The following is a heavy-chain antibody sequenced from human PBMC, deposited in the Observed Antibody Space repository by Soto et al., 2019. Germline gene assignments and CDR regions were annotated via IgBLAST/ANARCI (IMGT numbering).Heavy chain of an antibody. V-gene: IGHV3-23*01. CDR3: AIIPDSTGYSSGCYHY. CDR1: GFTFSSYA. D-gene: IGHD6-19*01. J-gene: IGHJ4*02. CDR2: ISGSGGST. Sequence: PGGSLRLSCAASGFTFSSYAMSWVRQAPGKGLEWVSAISGSGGSTYYADSVKGRFTISRDNSKNTLYLQMNSLRAEDTAVSYCAIIPDSTGYSSGCYHYWGQGTLVTVSS.